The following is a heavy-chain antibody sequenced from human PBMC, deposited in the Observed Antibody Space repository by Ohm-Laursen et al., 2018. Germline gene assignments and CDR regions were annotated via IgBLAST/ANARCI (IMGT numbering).Heavy chain of an antibody. Sequence: SLRLSCAASGFTFSSYWMSWVRQAPGKGLEWVANIKQDGSEKYYVDSVKGRFTISRDNAKNSLYLQMNSLRAEDTAVYYCARDLSWRVDGDYAFDIWGQGTMVTVSS. V-gene: IGHV3-7*01. CDR2: IKQDGSEK. D-gene: IGHD4-17*01. CDR3: ARDLSWRVDGDYAFDI. J-gene: IGHJ3*02. CDR1: GFTFSSYW.